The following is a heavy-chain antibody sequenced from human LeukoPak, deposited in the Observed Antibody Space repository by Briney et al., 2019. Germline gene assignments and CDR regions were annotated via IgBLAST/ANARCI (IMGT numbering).Heavy chain of an antibody. CDR1: GDSISSGLSITTGSYY. J-gene: IGHJ5*02. CDR2: IYTSGTT. D-gene: IGHD3-22*01. V-gene: IGHV4-61*02. Sequence: SETLSLTCTVSGDSISSGLSITTGSYYWTWIRQPAGKGLEWIGRIYTSGTTNYNPSLKSRVTISVDASKNQFSLKLSSVTAADTAVYYCARGWSGNYYDSTNWFDPWGQGTLVTVSS. CDR3: ARGWSGNYYDSTNWFDP.